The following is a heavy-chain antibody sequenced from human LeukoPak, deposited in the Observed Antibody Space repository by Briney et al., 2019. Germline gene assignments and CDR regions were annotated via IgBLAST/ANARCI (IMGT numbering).Heavy chain of an antibody. J-gene: IGHJ3*02. CDR3: ARESIVVVPTTMDDASDI. V-gene: IGHV3-7*01. Sequence: GGSLRLSCAASGFTFSHYYMSWVRQAPGKGLEWVANIKQDGSEQFYLDSVKGRFTISRDNAKNALYLQMHSLRVEDTAVYYCARESIVVVPTTMDDASDIWGQGTMVTVSS. D-gene: IGHD2-2*01. CDR2: IKQDGSEQ. CDR1: GFTFSHYY.